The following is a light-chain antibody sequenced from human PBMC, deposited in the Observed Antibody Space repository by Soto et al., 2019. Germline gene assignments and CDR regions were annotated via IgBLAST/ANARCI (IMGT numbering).Light chain of an antibody. V-gene: IGLV2-23*01. Sequence: QSVLTQPASVSGSPGQSITISCTGTSSDVGFYNLASWYQHRPGKAPKFILYEGSKRPSGVSNRSSGSKSGNTASLTTSGLQAEDEAYYYCCSYAGSSYYVFGSGTKVTVL. J-gene: IGLJ1*01. CDR3: CSYAGSSYYV. CDR2: EGS. CDR1: SSDVGFYNL.